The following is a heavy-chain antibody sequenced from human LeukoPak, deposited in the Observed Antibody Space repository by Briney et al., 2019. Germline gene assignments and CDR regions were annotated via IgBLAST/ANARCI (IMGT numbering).Heavy chain of an antibody. CDR2: ISYDGSNK. CDR3: AKDSCDYVWGSYRCGWFDP. J-gene: IGHJ5*02. CDR1: GFTFSSYG. D-gene: IGHD3-16*02. Sequence: GRSLGLSCAASGFTFSSYGMHWVRQAPGKGLEWVAVISYDGSNKYYADSVKGRFTISRDNSKNTLYLQMNSLRAEDTAVYYYAKDSCDYVWGSYRCGWFDPWGQGTLVTVSS. V-gene: IGHV3-30*18.